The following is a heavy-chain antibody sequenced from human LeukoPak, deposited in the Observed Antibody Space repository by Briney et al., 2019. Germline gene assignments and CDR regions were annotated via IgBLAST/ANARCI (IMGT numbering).Heavy chain of an antibody. CDR2: IYTSGST. Sequence: SETLSLTCSVYGGSISSYYWSWIRQPAGKGLEWIGRIYTSGSTNYNPSLKSRVTMSVDTSKNQFSLKLSSVTAADTAVYYCARDVGDFWSGYYTDYYYYMDVWGKGTTVTVSS. V-gene: IGHV4-4*07. D-gene: IGHD3-3*01. CDR1: GGSISSYY. J-gene: IGHJ6*03. CDR3: ARDVGDFWSGYYTDYYYYMDV.